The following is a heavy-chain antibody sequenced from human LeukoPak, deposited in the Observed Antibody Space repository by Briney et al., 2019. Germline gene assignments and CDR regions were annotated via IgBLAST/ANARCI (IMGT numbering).Heavy chain of an antibody. CDR1: GFPFSIYV. Sequence: GGSLRLSCAASGFPFSIYVMHCVGQAPGKGREWVAIISYYGSNEYYSDSVKGRFTISRNNSKNTLYPQMNSLRAEETAVYYCARGEYNWNDLHLWGQGTLVTVSS. V-gene: IGHV3-30*04. CDR3: ARGEYNWNDLHL. CDR2: ISYYGSNE. D-gene: IGHD1-20*01. J-gene: IGHJ5*02.